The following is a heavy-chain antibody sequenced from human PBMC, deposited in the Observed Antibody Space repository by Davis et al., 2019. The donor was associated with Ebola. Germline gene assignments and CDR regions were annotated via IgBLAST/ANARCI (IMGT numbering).Heavy chain of an antibody. V-gene: IGHV4-61*01. CDR3: ARDLRWFDP. J-gene: IGHJ5*02. CDR2: IYYSGST. Sequence: SETLSLTCTVSGGSISSSSYYWSWIRQPPGKGLEWFGYIYYSGSTNYNPSLKSRVTISVDTSKNQFSLKLSSVTAADTAVYYCARDLRWFDPWGQGTLVTVSS. CDR1: GGSISSSSYY.